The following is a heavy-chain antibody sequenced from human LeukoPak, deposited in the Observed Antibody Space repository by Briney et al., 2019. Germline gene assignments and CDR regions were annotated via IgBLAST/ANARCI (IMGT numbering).Heavy chain of an antibody. CDR1: RSTFSSDA. CDR2: FLNDGSNN. CDR3: ARATSGMTIFDY. J-gene: IGHJ4*02. Sequence: PGGALILSCATSRSTFSSDAMHSVRQAPGKGLEWVGVFLNDGSNNSNEDSMKGRFTDSRDNSKNTLYLQMNSMRAEDTAVYYCARATSGMTIFDYWGQGTLVTVSS. D-gene: IGHD4/OR15-4a*01. V-gene: IGHV3-30*04.